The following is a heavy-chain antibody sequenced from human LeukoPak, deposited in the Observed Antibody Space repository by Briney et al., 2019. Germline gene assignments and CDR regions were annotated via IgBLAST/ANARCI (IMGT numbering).Heavy chain of an antibody. Sequence: GSLRLSCAASGFTFSSYSMNWVRQAPGKGLEWISSISYSAAGTYYADSVKGRFSISRDNSKKIVYLQMNSLRAEDTAVYYCAKDRMGGVTFFDYWGQGTLVTVSS. J-gene: IGHJ4*02. CDR3: AKDRMGGVTFFDY. CDR1: GFTFSSYS. CDR2: ISYSAAGT. V-gene: IGHV3-23*01. D-gene: IGHD2-21*02.